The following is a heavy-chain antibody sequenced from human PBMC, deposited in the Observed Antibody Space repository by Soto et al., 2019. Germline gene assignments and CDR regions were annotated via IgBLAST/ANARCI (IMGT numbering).Heavy chain of an antibody. CDR3: AKTALGWFDP. Sequence: PSETLSLTCSVSCGSISSYYWSWIRQPPGKGLEWIGYIFYSGRSGSTNYNPSLKSRVTISVDTSKNQFSLKLTSMTAADTAVYYCAKTALGWFDPWGQGTLVTVSS. CDR1: CGSISSYY. J-gene: IGHJ5*02. CDR2: IFYSGRSGST. D-gene: IGHD2-21*02. V-gene: IGHV4-59*01.